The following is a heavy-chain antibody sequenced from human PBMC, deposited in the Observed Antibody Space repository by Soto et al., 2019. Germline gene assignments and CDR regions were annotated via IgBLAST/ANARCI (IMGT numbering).Heavy chain of an antibody. Sequence: QITLKESGPTLVKPTQPLTLTCTFSGFSLSTFGVSVGWIRQPPGKAPESLALIHWDDDKRYSTSLKSRLTITTDTSKNPVVLTMPNMDPVGSATYYCARRPWAGFDFWGQGILVTVSS. D-gene: IGHD3-10*01. V-gene: IGHV2-5*02. CDR2: IHWDDDK. J-gene: IGHJ4*02. CDR3: ARRPWAGFDF. CDR1: GFSLSTFGVS.